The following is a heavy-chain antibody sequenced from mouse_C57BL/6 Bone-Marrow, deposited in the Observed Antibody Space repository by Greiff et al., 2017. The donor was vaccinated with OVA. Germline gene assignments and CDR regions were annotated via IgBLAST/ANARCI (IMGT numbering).Heavy chain of an antibody. CDR1: GFTFSDYG. V-gene: IGHV5-17*01. J-gene: IGHJ3*01. D-gene: IGHD2-2*01. CDR2: ISSGSSTI. CDR3: ARSMVTPFAY. Sequence: EVMLVESGGGLVKPGGSLKLSCAASGFTFSDYGMHWVRQAPEKGLEWVAYISSGSSTIYYADTVKGRFTISRDNAKNTLFLQMTSLRSEDTAMYYCARSMVTPFAYWGKGTLVTVSA.